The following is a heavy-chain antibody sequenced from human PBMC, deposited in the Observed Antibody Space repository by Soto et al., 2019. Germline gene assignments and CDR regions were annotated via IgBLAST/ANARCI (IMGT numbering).Heavy chain of an antibody. J-gene: IGHJ6*03. CDR2: MNTNSGNT. CDR3: ARVRVTMVRGVIINLYYYYYMDV. Sequence: GASVKVSCKASGYTFTSYDINWVRQATGQGLERMGWMNTNSGNTGYAQKFQGRVTMTRNTSISTAYMELISLRSEVTAVYYCARVRVTMVRGVIINLYYYYYMDVWGKGTTVTVSS. CDR1: GYTFTSYD. D-gene: IGHD3-10*01. V-gene: IGHV1-8*01.